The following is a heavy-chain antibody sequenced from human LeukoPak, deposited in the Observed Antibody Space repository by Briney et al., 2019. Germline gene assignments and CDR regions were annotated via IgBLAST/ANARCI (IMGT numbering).Heavy chain of an antibody. CDR3: ASVVVVVAPPDY. Sequence: ASVKVSCKTSGYTFTGYYMHWVRQAPAQGLEWMGWINPNSGGTTYEQKLPGRVHMTRDSSTSTAYTELSTLRSDDTGVYYCASVVVVVAPPDYWGQGTLVTVSS. V-gene: IGHV1-2*02. CDR2: INPNSGGT. D-gene: IGHD2-15*01. CDR1: GYTFTGYY. J-gene: IGHJ4*02.